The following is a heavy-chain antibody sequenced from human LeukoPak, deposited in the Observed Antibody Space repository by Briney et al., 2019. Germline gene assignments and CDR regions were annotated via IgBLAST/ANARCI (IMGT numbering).Heavy chain of an antibody. J-gene: IGHJ4*02. D-gene: IGHD6-6*01. CDR2: IYSGGST. CDR3: ARGEYSSSSGGYYFDY. CDR1: GFTVSGNY. V-gene: IGHV3-53*01. Sequence: PGGSLRLSCAASGFTVSGNYMSWVRQAPGKGLEWVSVIYSGGSTYYADSVMGRFTISRDNSKNTLYLQMNSLRAEDTAVYYCARGEYSSSSGGYYFDYWGQGTLVTVSS.